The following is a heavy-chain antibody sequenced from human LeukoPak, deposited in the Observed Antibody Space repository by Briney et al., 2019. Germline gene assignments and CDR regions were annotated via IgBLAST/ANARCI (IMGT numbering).Heavy chain of an antibody. CDR1: GYTFTSYG. CDR3: ARDRAYYYDSSGCYGEAADY. V-gene: IGHV1-18*01. CDR2: ISAYNGNT. J-gene: IGHJ4*02. Sequence: ASVKVSCKASGYTFTSYGISWVRQAPGQGLEWMGWISAYNGNTNYAQKLQGRVTMTTDTSTSTAYMELRSLRSDDTAVYYCARDRAYYYDSSGCYGEAADYWGQGTLVTVSS. D-gene: IGHD3-22*01.